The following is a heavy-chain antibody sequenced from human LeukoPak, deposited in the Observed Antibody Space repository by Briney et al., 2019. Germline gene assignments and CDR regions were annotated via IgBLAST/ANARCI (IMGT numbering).Heavy chain of an antibody. Sequence: PSETLSLTCAVSVYSISSGYYWGWIRPPPGKGLEWIGTIYHSGSTYYNPHLKSRVTISVDTSMNQFSLKLSSVTAADTAMYYCARHRNSGGYEAFDIWGQGTMLTVSS. J-gene: IGHJ3*02. V-gene: IGHV4-38-2*01. CDR1: VYSISSGYY. D-gene: IGHD1-26*01. CDR2: IYHSGST. CDR3: ARHRNSGGYEAFDI.